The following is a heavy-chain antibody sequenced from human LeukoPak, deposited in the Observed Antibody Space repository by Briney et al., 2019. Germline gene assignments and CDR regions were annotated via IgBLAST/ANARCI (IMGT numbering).Heavy chain of an antibody. V-gene: IGHV3-48*03. D-gene: IGHD3-10*01. Sequence: AGGSLRLSCAASGFTFSSYEMNWVRQAPGKGLEWVSYISSSGTTIYYADSLKGRFTISRDNAENSVYLQMNSLRAEDTAVYYCARQYYYASGSSYLDYCGQGTLVTVSS. CDR2: ISSSGTTI. CDR1: GFTFSSYE. CDR3: ARQYYYASGSSYLDY. J-gene: IGHJ4*02.